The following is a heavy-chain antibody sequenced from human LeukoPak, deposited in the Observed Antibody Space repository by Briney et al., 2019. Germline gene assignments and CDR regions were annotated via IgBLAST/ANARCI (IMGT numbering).Heavy chain of an antibody. V-gene: IGHV3-48*04. J-gene: IGHJ4*02. D-gene: IGHD1-26*01. CDR1: GFSFSSYS. CDR2: ISSSSSTI. Sequence: GGSLRLSCASSGFSFSSYSMNWVRQAPGKGLEGVSFISSSSSTIYYADSVKGRFTISRDNAKNSLYRQMNSLRAEDTAVYYCARDRGGSYSAIDYWGQGTLVTVSS. CDR3: ARDRGGSYSAIDY.